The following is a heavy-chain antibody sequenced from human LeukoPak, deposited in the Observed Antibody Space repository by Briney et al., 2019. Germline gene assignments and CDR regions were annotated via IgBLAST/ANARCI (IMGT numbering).Heavy chain of an antibody. Sequence: GGSLRLSCAASGFTFSSYWMHWVRQAPGKGLVWVSRINSDGSSTSYADSVKGRFTISRDNAKNTLYLQMNSLRAEDTAVYYCARVRTSVAGMWFDPWGQGTLVTVSS. CDR2: INSDGSST. CDR3: ARVRTSVAGMWFDP. J-gene: IGHJ5*02. D-gene: IGHD6-19*01. V-gene: IGHV3-74*01. CDR1: GFTFSSYW.